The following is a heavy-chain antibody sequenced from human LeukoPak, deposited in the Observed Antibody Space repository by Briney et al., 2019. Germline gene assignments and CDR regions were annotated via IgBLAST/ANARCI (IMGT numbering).Heavy chain of an antibody. V-gene: IGHV1-8*01. CDR3: ARAPLGYCSSTSCPEGDWFDP. D-gene: IGHD2-2*01. CDR1: GYTFTSYD. Sequence: ASVKVSCKASGYTFTSYDINWVRQATGQGLEWMGWMNPNSGNTGNAQKFQGRVTMTRNTSISTAYMELSSLRSEDTAVYYCARAPLGYCSSTSCPEGDWFDPWGQGTLVTVSS. CDR2: MNPNSGNT. J-gene: IGHJ5*02.